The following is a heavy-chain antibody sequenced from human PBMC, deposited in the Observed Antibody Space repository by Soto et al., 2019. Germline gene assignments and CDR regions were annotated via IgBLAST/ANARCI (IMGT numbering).Heavy chain of an antibody. CDR2: IYWDDDK. CDR1: GFSLSTRGVG. D-gene: IGHD1-26*01. Sequence: GSGPTLGNPTQTLTLTCPFSGFSLSTRGVGVGWIRQPPGKALEWLALIYWDDDKRYSPSLKSRLTITKDTSKNQVVLTMTNMDPVDTATYYCARDQVVGATSDYWGQGTLVTVSS. CDR3: ARDQVVGATSDY. J-gene: IGHJ4*02. V-gene: IGHV2-5*02.